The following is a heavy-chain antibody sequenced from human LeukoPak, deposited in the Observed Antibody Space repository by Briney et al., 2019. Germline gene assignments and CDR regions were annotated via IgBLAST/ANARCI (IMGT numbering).Heavy chain of an antibody. CDR3: ESWVASSLEYYYYMDV. CDR2: IIPIFGTA. J-gene: IGHJ6*03. Sequence: GASVKVSCNASGGTFSSYAISWVRQAPGQGLEWMGGIIPIFGTANYAQKFQGRVTITTDESTSTAYMELSSMRSEDTAVYYCESWVASSLEYYYYMDVWGKGTTVTVSS. D-gene: IGHD6-6*01. CDR1: GGTFSSYA. V-gene: IGHV1-69*05.